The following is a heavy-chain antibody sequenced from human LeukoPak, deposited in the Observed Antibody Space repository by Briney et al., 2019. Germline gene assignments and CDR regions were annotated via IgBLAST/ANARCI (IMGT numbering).Heavy chain of an antibody. Sequence: GESLKISCKGSGYSFTNYWIGWVRQMPGKGLVWMGIIYPGDSDTRYSPSFQGQVTISADKSISTAYLQWSSLKASDTAMYYCARHPSPEIIMNFDYWGQGTLVTVSS. CDR2: IYPGDSDT. J-gene: IGHJ4*02. D-gene: IGHD3-16*01. CDR1: GYSFTNYW. CDR3: ARHPSPEIIMNFDY. V-gene: IGHV5-51*01.